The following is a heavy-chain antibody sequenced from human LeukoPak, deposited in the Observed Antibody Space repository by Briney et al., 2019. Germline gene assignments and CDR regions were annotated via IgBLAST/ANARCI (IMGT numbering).Heavy chain of an antibody. CDR3: VKDLSYESSGSFFDY. D-gene: IGHD3-22*01. J-gene: IGHJ4*02. V-gene: IGHV3-43*01. CDR1: GFTFEDYT. CDR2: ISWDGTT. Sequence: SGGSLRLSCAASGFTFEDYTMHWVRQAPGKTLEWASLISWDGTTYYTDSVKGRFTISRDNSKDSLYLQMDSLRSEDTAFYYCVKDLSYESSGSFFDYWGQGTLVTVS.